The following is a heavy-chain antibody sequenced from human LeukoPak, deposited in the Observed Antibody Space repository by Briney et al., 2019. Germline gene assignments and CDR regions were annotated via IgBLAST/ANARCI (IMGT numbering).Heavy chain of an antibody. CDR1: GYTFTGYY. CDR3: AREPARASNDAFGI. Sequence: ASVKVSCKASGYTFTGYYMHCVRQAPGQGLEWMGWINPNSGGTNYAQKFQGRVTMTRDTSISTAYMELSRLRSDDTAVYYCAREPARASNDAFGIWGLGTMVTVSS. CDR2: INPNSGGT. V-gene: IGHV1-2*02. J-gene: IGHJ3*02.